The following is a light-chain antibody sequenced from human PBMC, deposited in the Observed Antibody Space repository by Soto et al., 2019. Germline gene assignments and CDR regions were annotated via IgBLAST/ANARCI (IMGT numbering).Light chain of an antibody. CDR1: QSVSSY. CDR2: DAS. Sequence: ENVLTLSPATLSLTPRERATLSCRASQSVSSYLAWYQQKPGQAPRLLIYDASNRATGIPARFSGSGSGTDFTLTISSLEPEDFAVYYCQQRSNWPLTFGPGTKVDI. J-gene: IGKJ3*01. CDR3: QQRSNWPLT. V-gene: IGKV3-11*01.